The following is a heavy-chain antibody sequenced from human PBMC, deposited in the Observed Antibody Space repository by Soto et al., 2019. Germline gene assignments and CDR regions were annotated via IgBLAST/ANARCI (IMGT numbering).Heavy chain of an antibody. CDR3: ARARPDSAGSSLGRRLDV. J-gene: IGHJ6*02. Sequence: QVQLQESGPGLVKPSGTLALICIVSGDSVTFGHHYWSWIRQPLGKGLEWIGHIFFTGAINYSPSLKSRVTMSVYSSKSQFSLNLTSVSAADSAIYYCARARPDSAGSSLGRRLDVWGQGTTVTVSS. CDR2: IFFTGAI. D-gene: IGHD3-10*01. V-gene: IGHV4-61*01. CDR1: GDSVTFGHHY.